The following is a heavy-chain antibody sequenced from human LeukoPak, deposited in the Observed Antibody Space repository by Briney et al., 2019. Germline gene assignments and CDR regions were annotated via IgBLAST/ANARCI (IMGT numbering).Heavy chain of an antibody. CDR3: ARHSPFDYDSSGYYGGP. CDR2: IFYSGYT. Sequence: MPSETLSLTCTVSGDSISSYYWSWIRQPPGKGLEWIGYIFYSGYTNSNPSLKSRVTILVDTSKNQFSLKLSSVTAADTAVYYCARHSPFDYDSSGYYGGPWGQGTLVTVSS. V-gene: IGHV4-59*08. CDR1: GDSISSYY. J-gene: IGHJ5*02. D-gene: IGHD3-22*01.